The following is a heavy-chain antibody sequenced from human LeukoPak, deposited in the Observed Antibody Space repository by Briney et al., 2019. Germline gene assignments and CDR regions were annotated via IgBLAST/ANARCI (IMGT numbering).Heavy chain of an antibody. Sequence: PGGSLRLSCAASGFTFSSFWMSWVRQAPRKGLEWVANIKTDGSEKYYVGSMKGRFTVSRDNAKNSLYLQMDSLRAEDTAVYYCARGGTFVSDYWGQGTLVTVSS. D-gene: IGHD1-1*01. J-gene: IGHJ4*02. CDR2: IKTDGSEK. CDR3: ARGGTFVSDY. CDR1: GFTFSSFW. V-gene: IGHV3-7*01.